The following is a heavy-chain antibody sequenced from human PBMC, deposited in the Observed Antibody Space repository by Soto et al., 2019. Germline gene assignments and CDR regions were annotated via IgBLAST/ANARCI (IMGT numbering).Heavy chain of an antibody. D-gene: IGHD4-17*01. CDR2: IKSKTDGGTT. CDR1: GFTFSNAW. J-gene: IGHJ4*02. Sequence: EVQLVESGGGLVKPGRSLRLSCAASGFTFSNAWMSWVRQAPGKGLEWVGRIKSKTDGGTTDYAAPVKGRFTISRDDSKNTLYLQMNSLKTEDTAVYYCTTGVHDYGDYSNWGQGTLVTVSS. CDR3: TTGVHDYGDYSN. V-gene: IGHV3-15*01.